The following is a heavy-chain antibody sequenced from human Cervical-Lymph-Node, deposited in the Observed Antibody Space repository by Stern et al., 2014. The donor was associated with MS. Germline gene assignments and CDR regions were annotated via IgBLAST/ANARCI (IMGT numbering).Heavy chain of an antibody. D-gene: IGHD3-3*01. CDR3: ARDAEYDIWGGYFDY. CDR2: IGRSCDNI. CDR1: GFSFSDYY. J-gene: IGHJ4*02. Sequence: QVQLVQSGGCLVKPGGSLTVSCAASGFSFSDYYMTWLPPAPGKVPGLVPNIGRSCDNINYADSVKGRFTISRDNAKNALYLQMNSLRAEDTALYYCARDAEYDIWGGYFDYWGPGILVTVSP. V-gene: IGHV3-11*01.